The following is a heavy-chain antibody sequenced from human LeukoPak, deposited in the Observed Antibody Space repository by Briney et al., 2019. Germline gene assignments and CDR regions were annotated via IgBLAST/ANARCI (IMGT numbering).Heavy chain of an antibody. Sequence: PSETLSLTCTVSGGSISSSNYYWGWIRQPPGKGLDWIGSIYYSGSTYYNPSLKSRVTISVDTSKNQFSLKLSSVTAADTALYYCARRFLTIDNWFDPWGQGTLVTVSS. CDR3: ARRFLTIDNWFDP. D-gene: IGHD3-3*01. CDR2: IYYSGST. J-gene: IGHJ5*02. CDR1: GGSISSSNYY. V-gene: IGHV4-39*01.